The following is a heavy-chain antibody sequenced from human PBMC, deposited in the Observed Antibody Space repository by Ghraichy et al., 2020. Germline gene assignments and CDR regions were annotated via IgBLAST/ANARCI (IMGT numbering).Heavy chain of an antibody. V-gene: IGHV4-34*01. CDR2: INHSGST. CDR3: ARHKSPTYYYFDY. J-gene: IGHJ4*02. Sequence: SETLSLTCAVYGGSFSGYYWSWIRQPPGKGLEWIGEINHSGSTNYNPSLKSRVTISVDTSKNHFSLKLSSVTAADTAVYYCARHKSPTYYYFDYWGQGTLVTVSS. D-gene: IGHD1-26*01. CDR1: GGSFSGYY.